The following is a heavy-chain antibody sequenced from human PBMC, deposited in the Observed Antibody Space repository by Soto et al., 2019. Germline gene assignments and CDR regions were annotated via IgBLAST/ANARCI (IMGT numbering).Heavy chain of an antibody. D-gene: IGHD3-16*01. CDR2: IRRNAYGGTT. Sequence: ALRLSFTTSGFTFGDYALSWVRQAPGKGLEWVGFIRRNAYGGTTDYAASVKGRFTISRDDSKSIAYLQMNSLRTEDTALYYCTRASSLDFDFWGQGTLVTVSS. V-gene: IGHV3-49*04. J-gene: IGHJ4*02. CDR1: GFTFGDYA. CDR3: TRASSLDFDF.